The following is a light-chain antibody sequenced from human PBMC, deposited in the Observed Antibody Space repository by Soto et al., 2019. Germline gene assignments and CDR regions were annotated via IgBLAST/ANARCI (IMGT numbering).Light chain of an antibody. Sequence: DIQLTQSPSFLSASVGDRVTITCRASQDISSYFGXXQQKPGEAPKLLIYGASTLQSGDPSXFSGXXYGTEFTFTISSLQPEDFATYYCQQVKTYPRTFGGGSKVDI. CDR3: QQVKTYPRT. CDR2: GAS. J-gene: IGKJ4*01. V-gene: IGKV1-9*01. CDR1: QDISSY.